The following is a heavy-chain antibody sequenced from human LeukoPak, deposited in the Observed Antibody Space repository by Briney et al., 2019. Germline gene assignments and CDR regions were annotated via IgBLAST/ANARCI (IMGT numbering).Heavy chain of an antibody. Sequence: RTSETLSLTCAVYGGSFSGYYWSWIRQPPGKGLEWIGYIFYTGNTNYNPSLKSRVTISVDTSKKQFSLKLSSVTAADTAVYYCARVVGATIYAAGPRTHYYFDYWGQGTLVTVSS. CDR2: IFYTGNT. D-gene: IGHD1-26*01. CDR3: ARVVGATIYAAGPRTHYYFDY. J-gene: IGHJ4*02. V-gene: IGHV4-59*01. CDR1: GGSFSGYY.